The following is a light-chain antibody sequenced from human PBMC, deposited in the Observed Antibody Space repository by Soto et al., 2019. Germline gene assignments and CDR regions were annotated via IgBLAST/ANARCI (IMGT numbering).Light chain of an antibody. J-gene: IGLJ2*01. Sequence: QPVLTQSPSASASLGASVKLTCTLSSGHSNYAIAWHQQQPEKGPRYLMKLNSDGSHSKGDGIPDRFSGSSSGAERYLTISSLQSEDEADYYCQTWGTGIHHVLFAGGTKLTVL. CDR3: QTWGTGIHHVL. V-gene: IGLV4-69*01. CDR1: SGHSNYA. CDR2: LNSDGSH.